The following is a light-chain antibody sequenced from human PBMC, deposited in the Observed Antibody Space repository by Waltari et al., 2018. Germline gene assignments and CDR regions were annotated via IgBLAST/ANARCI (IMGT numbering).Light chain of an antibody. CDR1: QSISKY. CDR2: HAS. CDR3: QKYESLPAT. J-gene: IGKJ1*01. Sequence: EIVLTQSPGTLSLSPGERATLSCRVSQSISKYLAWYQQKPGQAPRLLIFHASTRATGIPDRFSGSGSGTDFSLIISRLEPEDFVVYYCQKYESLPATFGQGTKVEIK. V-gene: IGKV3-20*01.